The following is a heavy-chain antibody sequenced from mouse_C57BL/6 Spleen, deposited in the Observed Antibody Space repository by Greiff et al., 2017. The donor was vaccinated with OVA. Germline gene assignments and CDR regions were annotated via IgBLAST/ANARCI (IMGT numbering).Heavy chain of an antibody. J-gene: IGHJ2*01. V-gene: IGHV5-17*01. CDR2: ISSGSSTI. Sequence: EVHLVESGGGLVKPGGSLKLSCAASGFTFSDYGMHWVRQAPEKGLEWVAYISSGSSTIYYADTVKGRFTISRDNAKNTLFLQMTSLRSEDTAMYYCARREDGYYDYFDYWGQGTTLTVSS. D-gene: IGHD2-3*01. CDR1: GFTFSDYG. CDR3: ARREDGYYDYFDY.